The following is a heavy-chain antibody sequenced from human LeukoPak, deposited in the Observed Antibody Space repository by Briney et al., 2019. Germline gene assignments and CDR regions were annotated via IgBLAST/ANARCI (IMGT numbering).Heavy chain of an antibody. CDR1: GGSISSYY. CDR2: IYTSGST. CDR3: ARVREGGMRSSSSSRNYYYYMDV. V-gene: IGHV4-4*07. J-gene: IGHJ6*03. D-gene: IGHD6-6*01. Sequence: SETLSLTCTVSGGSISSYYWSWIRQPAGKGLEWIGRIYTSGSTNYNPSLKSRVTMSVDTSKNQFSLKLSSVTAADTAVYYCARVREGGMRSSSSSRNYYYYMDVWGKGTTVTVSS.